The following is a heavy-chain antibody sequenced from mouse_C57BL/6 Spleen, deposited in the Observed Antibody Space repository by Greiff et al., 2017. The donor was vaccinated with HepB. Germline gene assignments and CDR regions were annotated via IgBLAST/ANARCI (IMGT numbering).Heavy chain of an antibody. V-gene: IGHV1-80*01. CDR3: ARGGRYYAMDY. CDR2: IYPGDGDT. Sequence: VQVVESGAELVKPGASVKISCKASGYAFSSYWMNWVKQRPGKGLEWIGQIYPGDGDTNYNGKFKGKATLTADKSSSTAYMQLSSLTSEDSAVYFCARGGRYYAMDYWGQGTSVTVSS. D-gene: IGHD3-3*01. CDR1: GYAFSSYW. J-gene: IGHJ4*01.